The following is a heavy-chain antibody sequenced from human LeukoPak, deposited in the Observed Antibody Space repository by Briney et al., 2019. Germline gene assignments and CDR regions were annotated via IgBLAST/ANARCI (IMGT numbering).Heavy chain of an antibody. Sequence: SETLSLTCTVSGGSISSYYWSWIRQPPGKGPEWIGYRYYSGSTNYNPSLKSRVTMSVDTSKNQFSLRLTSVTAADTAVYYCARAVGATPPSFDYWGQGTLVTVSS. D-gene: IGHD1-26*01. V-gene: IGHV4-59*01. CDR1: GGSISSYY. CDR2: RYYSGST. CDR3: ARAVGATPPSFDY. J-gene: IGHJ4*02.